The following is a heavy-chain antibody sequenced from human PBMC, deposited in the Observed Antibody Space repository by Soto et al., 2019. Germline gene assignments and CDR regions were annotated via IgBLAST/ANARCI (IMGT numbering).Heavy chain of an antibody. CDR3: ARAARQKGEFDY. Sequence: GGSLRLSCAASGFTVSSNYMSWVRQAPGKGLEWVSVIYSGGSTYYADSVKGRFTISRDNSKNTLYLQMNSLRAEDTAVYYCARAARQKGEFDYWGQGTLVTVSS. J-gene: IGHJ4*02. D-gene: IGHD3-16*01. V-gene: IGHV3-53*01. CDR1: GFTVSSNY. CDR2: IYSGGST.